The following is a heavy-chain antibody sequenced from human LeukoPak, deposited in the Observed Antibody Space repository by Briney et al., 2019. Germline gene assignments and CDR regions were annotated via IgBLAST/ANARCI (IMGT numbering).Heavy chain of an antibody. J-gene: IGHJ4*02. D-gene: IGHD3-10*01. CDR1: GFTFSSYS. CDR2: ISSSSSTI. V-gene: IGHV3-48*01. Sequence: PGGSLRLSCAASGFTFSSYSMNWVRQAPGKGLEWVSYISSSSSTIYYADSVKGRFTISRDNAKNSLYLQMNSLRAEDTAVYYCARVGIPPGMAIDYWGQGTLVTVSS. CDR3: ARVGIPPGMAIDY.